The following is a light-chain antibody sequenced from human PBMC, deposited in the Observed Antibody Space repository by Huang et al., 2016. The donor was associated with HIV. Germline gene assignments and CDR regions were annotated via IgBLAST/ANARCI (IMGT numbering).Light chain of an antibody. CDR2: AAS. Sequence: DIQMTQSPSSLSASVGDGVTITCRASQSIDTSLNWYQQKPGKAPKLLIYAASILQSGVPSRFSGSGSGTDFTLTISSLQPEDFATFYCQQSYSTPLTFGGGTKVEIK. CDR3: QQSYSTPLT. V-gene: IGKV1-39*01. J-gene: IGKJ4*01. CDR1: QSIDTS.